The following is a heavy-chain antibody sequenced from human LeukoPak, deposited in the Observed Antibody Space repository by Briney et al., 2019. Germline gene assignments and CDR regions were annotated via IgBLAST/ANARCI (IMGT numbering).Heavy chain of an antibody. CDR3: ARYCSSTSCPISD. J-gene: IGHJ4*02. D-gene: IGHD2-2*01. CDR1: GGTFSSYA. V-gene: IGHV1-69*13. CDR2: IMPIFGTA. Sequence: VASVKVSCKASGGTFSSYAISWVRQAPGQGLEWMGGIMPIFGTANYAQKVQGRVTITADESRSTAYMELSSLRSEDTAVYYCARYCSSTSCPISDWGQGTLVTVSS.